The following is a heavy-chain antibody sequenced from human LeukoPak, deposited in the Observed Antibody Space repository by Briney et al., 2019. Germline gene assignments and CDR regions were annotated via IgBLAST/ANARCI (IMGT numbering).Heavy chain of an antibody. D-gene: IGHD3-10*01. Sequence: PGGSLRLSCAASGFTVRNNYISWVRQAPGEGLEWVSVIYSGGRTYYADSVKGRFTISRDNSKNTLYLQMNRLRAEDTAVYYCAKEGIPNSSRGYYFDYWGQGTLVTVSS. V-gene: IGHV3-53*01. CDR1: GFTVRNNY. CDR3: AKEGIPNSSRGYYFDY. J-gene: IGHJ4*02. CDR2: IYSGGRT.